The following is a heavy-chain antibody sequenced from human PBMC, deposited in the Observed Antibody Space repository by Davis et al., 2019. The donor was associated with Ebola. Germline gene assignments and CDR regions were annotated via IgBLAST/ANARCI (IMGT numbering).Heavy chain of an antibody. CDR3: AKDVTTYYYDSSGWIDY. CDR2: INSDGSST. Sequence: GESLKISCAASGFTFSSYWMHWVRQAPGKGLVWVSRINSDGSSTSYADSVKGRFTISRDNAKNTLYLQMNSLRAEDTAVYYCAKDVTTYYYDSSGWIDYWGQGTLVTVSS. V-gene: IGHV3-74*01. D-gene: IGHD3-22*01. CDR1: GFTFSSYW. J-gene: IGHJ4*02.